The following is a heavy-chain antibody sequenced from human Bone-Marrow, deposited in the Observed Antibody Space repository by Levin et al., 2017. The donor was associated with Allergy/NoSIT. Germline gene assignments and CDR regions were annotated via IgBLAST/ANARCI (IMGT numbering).Heavy chain of an antibody. CDR1: GFTFSNYA. Sequence: GGSLRLSCAASGFTFSNYAMHWVRQAPGKGPEWVAVISYDGSGKYYADSVKGRFTISRDNSKNTLYLQVNSLKPENTAVYYCAVQRSPGIVDATMGFDYWGQGTLVTVSS. CDR3: AVQRSPGIVDATMGFDY. V-gene: IGHV3-30-3*01. J-gene: IGHJ4*02. CDR2: ISYDGSGK. D-gene: IGHD1-26*01.